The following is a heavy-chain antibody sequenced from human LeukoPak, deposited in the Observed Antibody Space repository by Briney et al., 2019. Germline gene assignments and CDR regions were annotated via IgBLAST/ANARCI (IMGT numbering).Heavy chain of an antibody. D-gene: IGHD2-2*01. CDR3: ALIPYCTTATCYYFDF. V-gene: IGHV3-11*04. J-gene: IGHJ4*02. CDR2: ISSSGSTI. Sequence: RGSLRLSCAASGFTFSDYYMSWIRQAPGKGLEWVSYISSSGSTIYYADSVKGRFTISRDNAKNSLYLQMNSLRAEDTAVYYCALIPYCTTATCYYFDFWGQGTLVTVSS. CDR1: GFTFSDYY.